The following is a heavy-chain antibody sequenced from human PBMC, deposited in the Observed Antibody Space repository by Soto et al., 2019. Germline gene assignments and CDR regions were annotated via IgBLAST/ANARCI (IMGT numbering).Heavy chain of an antibody. V-gene: IGHV4-59*01. Sequence: PSETLSLTCTVSGGSISSYYWSWIRPPPGKGLECIGYIYYSASPNYNPALKSRVTVSVDTTKSQFALKLSSVTAGDTAVYYCARFIYYGMDVWGQRTTVTVSS. J-gene: IGHJ6*02. CDR2: IYYSASP. CDR3: ARFIYYGMDV. CDR1: GGSISSYY.